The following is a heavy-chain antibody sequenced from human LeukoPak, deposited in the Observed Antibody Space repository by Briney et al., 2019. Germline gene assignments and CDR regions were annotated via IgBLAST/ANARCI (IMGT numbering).Heavy chain of an antibody. CDR2: INHSGST. CDR3: ARALPRYYDFWSGPTNWFDP. J-gene: IGHJ5*02. Sequence: PSETLSLTCAVYGGSFSGYYWSWIRQPPGKGLEWIGEINHSGSTNYNPSLKSRVTISVDTSKNQFSLKLSSVTAADTAVYYCARALPRYYDFWSGPTNWFDPWGQGTLVTVSS. V-gene: IGHV4-34*01. CDR1: GGSFSGYY. D-gene: IGHD3-3*01.